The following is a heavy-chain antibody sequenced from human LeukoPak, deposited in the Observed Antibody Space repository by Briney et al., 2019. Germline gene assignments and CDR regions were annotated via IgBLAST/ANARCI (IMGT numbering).Heavy chain of an antibody. V-gene: IGHV1-18*01. CDR1: GYTFTSYG. CDR2: ISAYNGNT. CDR3: ARVWLDYYDSSGSPIGGFFDY. J-gene: IGHJ4*02. D-gene: IGHD3-22*01. Sequence: GASVKVSCKASGYTFTSYGISWVRQAPGQGLEWMGWISAYNGNTNYAQKLQGRVTMTTDTSTSTAYMELRSLGSDDTAVYYCARVWLDYYDSSGSPIGGFFDYWGQGTLVTVSS.